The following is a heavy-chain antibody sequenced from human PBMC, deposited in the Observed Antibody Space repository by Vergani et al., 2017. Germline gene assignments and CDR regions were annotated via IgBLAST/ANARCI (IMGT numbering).Heavy chain of an antibody. CDR2: IYYSGST. CDR1: GGSVSSGSYY. Sequence: QVQLQESGPGLVKPSETLSLTCTVSGGSVSSGSYYWSWIRQPAGKGLEWIGYIYYSGSTNYNPSLKSRVTISVDTSKNQFSLKLSSVTAADTAVYYCARENTDFWSGYSSQYYYMYVWGKGP. D-gene: IGHD3-3*01. CDR3: ARENTDFWSGYSSQYYYMYV. V-gene: IGHV4-61*10. J-gene: IGHJ6*03.